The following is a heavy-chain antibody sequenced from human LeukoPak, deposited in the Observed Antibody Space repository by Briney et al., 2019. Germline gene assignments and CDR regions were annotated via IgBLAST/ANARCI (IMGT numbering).Heavy chain of an antibody. J-gene: IGHJ6*03. V-gene: IGHV3-23*01. CDR2: ISGSGGST. CDR3: AKYGGDSSSWYPVDYYYYYMDV. CDR1: GFTFSSYA. Sequence: GGSLRLSCAASGFTFSSYAMSWVRQAPGKGLEWVSAISGSGGSTYYADSVKGRFTISRDNSKNTLYLQMNSLRAEDTAVYYCAKYGGDSSSWYPVDYYYYYMDVWGKGTTVTVSS. D-gene: IGHD6-13*01.